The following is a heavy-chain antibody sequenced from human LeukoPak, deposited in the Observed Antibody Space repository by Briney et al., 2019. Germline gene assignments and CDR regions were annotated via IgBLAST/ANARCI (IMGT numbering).Heavy chain of an antibody. Sequence: SQTLSLTCAISGDSVSSNSAAWNWIRQSPSRGLEWLGRTYYRSEWFNEYADSVKSRMTINPDTSKNQFSLQLNSVTPEDTAVYYCAKLTAGGIDAFDIWGQGTMVTVSS. CDR1: GDSVSSNSAA. J-gene: IGHJ3*02. CDR2: TYYRSEWFN. D-gene: IGHD6-13*01. V-gene: IGHV6-1*01. CDR3: AKLTAGGIDAFDI.